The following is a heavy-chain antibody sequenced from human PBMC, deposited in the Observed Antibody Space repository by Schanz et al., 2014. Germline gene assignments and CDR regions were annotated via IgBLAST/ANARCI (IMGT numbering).Heavy chain of an antibody. J-gene: IGHJ4*02. CDR2: INPSEGGT. CDR3: AGAFDSSGYYFDY. V-gene: IGHV1-46*03. Sequence: QVQLVQSGTEVKKPGASVKVSCKASGYTFTNFYIHWVRQAPGQGLEWVGIINPSEGGTSFPQKFKDRLTMTRDTSTSTFYMEVSGLRSEDTAVYYCAGAFDSSGYYFDYWGQGTLVTVSS. CDR1: GYTFTNFY. D-gene: IGHD3-22*01.